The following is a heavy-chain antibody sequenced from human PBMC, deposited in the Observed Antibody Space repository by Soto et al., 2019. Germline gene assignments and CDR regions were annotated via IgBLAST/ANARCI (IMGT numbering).Heavy chain of an antibody. J-gene: IGHJ4*02. V-gene: IGHV1-3*01. CDR2: INAGNGNT. D-gene: IGHD1-20*01. Sequence: GASVKVSCKASGYTFTSYAMHWVRQAPGQRLEWMGWINAGNGNTKYSQKFQGGVTITRDTSASTAYMELSSLRSEDTAVYYCARGITLPTPLDYRGQGTLVTVSS. CDR1: GYTFTSYA. CDR3: ARGITLPTPLDY.